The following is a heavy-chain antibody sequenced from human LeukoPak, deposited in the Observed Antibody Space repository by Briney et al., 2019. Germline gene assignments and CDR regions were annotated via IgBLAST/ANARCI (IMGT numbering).Heavy chain of an antibody. D-gene: IGHD3-22*01. J-gene: IGHJ6*03. Sequence: GASVKVSCKASGYTFTSYGISWVRQAPGQGLEWMGWISAYNGNTNYAQKLQGRVTMTTDTSTSTAYMELRSLRSDDTAVYYCARARFDYYDSSGYYPYYYYYYMDVWGKGTTVTVSS. CDR3: ARARFDYYDSSGYYPYYYYYYMDV. CDR2: ISAYNGNT. V-gene: IGHV1-18*01. CDR1: GYTFTSYG.